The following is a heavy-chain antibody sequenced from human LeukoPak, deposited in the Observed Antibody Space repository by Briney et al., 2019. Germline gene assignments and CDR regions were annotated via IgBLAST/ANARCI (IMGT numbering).Heavy chain of an antibody. V-gene: IGHV3-21*01. D-gene: IGHD6-25*01. CDR3: ARESPGGLYYYYMDV. CDR1: GFTFSSYS. Sequence: GGSLRLTCAASGFTFSSYSMNWVCQAPGKGLEWVTSISSSSSYIYYADSVKGRFTISRDNAKNSLYLQMNSLRAEDTAVYYCARESPGGLYYYYMDVWGKGTTVTVSS. J-gene: IGHJ6*03. CDR2: ISSSSSYI.